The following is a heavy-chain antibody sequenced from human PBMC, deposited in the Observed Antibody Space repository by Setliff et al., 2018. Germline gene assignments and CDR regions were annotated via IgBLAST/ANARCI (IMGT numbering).Heavy chain of an antibody. CDR1: GGSISSSSYY. V-gene: IGHV4-39*07. D-gene: IGHD6-13*01. CDR3: ARETTYRSSWYGWFDP. J-gene: IGHJ5*02. CDR2: IYYSGST. Sequence: SETLSLTCTVSGGSISSSSYYWGWIRQPPGKGLEWIGSIYYSGSTYYNPSLKSRVTISVDTSKNQFSLKLSSVTAADTAVYYCARETTYRSSWYGWFDPWGQGTLVTVSS.